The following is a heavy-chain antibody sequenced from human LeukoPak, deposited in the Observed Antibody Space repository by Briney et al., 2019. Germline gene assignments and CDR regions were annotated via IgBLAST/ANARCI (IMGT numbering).Heavy chain of an antibody. D-gene: IGHD4-23*01. CDR1: GGSITSCY. CDR2: FYYSGSP. CDR3: ARAGGISPFDY. V-gene: IGHV4-59*01. J-gene: IGHJ4*02. Sequence: SETLSLTCTVSGGSITSCYWSWIRQPPGKGLEWIGYFYYSGSPNYNPSLKSRVTISVDTSKNQFSLKLFSVTAADTALYYCARAGGISPFDYWGQGTLVTVSS.